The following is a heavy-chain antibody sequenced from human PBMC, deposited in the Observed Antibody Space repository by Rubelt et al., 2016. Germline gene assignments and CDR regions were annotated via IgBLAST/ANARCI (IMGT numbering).Heavy chain of an antibody. CDR1: GFTFSSYA. V-gene: IGHV3-48*04. CDR2: ISGSGTPM. J-gene: IGHJ4*02. CDR3: ARRCDYFDY. Sequence: EVQLLESGGGLVQPGGSLRLSCAASGFTFSSYAMSWVRQAPGKGLEWVSCISGSGTPMYYADPVKGIYTITRDNAKNWLYLQMNSMSVEDTAIYYCARRCDYFDYWGQGTLVPVSS.